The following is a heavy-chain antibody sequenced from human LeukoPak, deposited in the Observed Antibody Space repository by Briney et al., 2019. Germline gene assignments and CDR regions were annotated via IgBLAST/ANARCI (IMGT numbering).Heavy chain of an antibody. J-gene: IGHJ6*03. CDR3: ARMVYDAASDYQLPIYYYYMDV. D-gene: IGHD2-2*01. CDR2: ISSSGSTI. CDR1: GFTFSDYY. Sequence: GGSLRLSCAASGFTFSDYYMSWIRQAPGKGLEWVSYISSSGSTIYYADSVKGRFTISRDYAKNSLYLQMNSLRAEDTAAYYCARMVYDAASDYQLPIYYYYMDVWGKGTTVTVSS. V-gene: IGHV3-11*01.